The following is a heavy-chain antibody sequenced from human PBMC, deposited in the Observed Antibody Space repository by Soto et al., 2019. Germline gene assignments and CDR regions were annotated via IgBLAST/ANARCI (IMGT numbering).Heavy chain of an antibody. CDR2: IYYSGST. J-gene: IGHJ4*02. V-gene: IGHV4-31*03. CDR3: ARVGSTRAAAGLHFDY. Sequence: SETLSLTCTVSGGSISSGGYYWSWIRQHPGKGLEWIGYIYYSGSTYYNPSLKSRVTISVDTSKNQFSLKLSSVTAADTAVYYCARVGSTRAAAGLHFDYWGQGTLVTVS. D-gene: IGHD6-13*01. CDR1: GGSISSGGYY.